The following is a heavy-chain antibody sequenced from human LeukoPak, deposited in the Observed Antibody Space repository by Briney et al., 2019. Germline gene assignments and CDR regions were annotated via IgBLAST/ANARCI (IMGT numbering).Heavy chain of an antibody. V-gene: IGHV3-74*01. J-gene: IGHJ4*02. CDR2: INTDGTTT. CDR1: GFTFNNYW. D-gene: IGHD2-15*01. CDR3: TRYLSGGFDS. Sequence: PGGSLRLSCVGSGFTFNNYWMLWVRQAPGKGLVWVSRINTDGTTTSYADSVKGRFTFSRDNAKNTLYLQMNSLRAEDTAVYYCTRYLSGGFDSWGQGTLVTVPS.